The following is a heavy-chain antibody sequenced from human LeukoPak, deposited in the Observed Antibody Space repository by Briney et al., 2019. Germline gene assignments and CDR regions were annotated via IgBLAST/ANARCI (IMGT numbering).Heavy chain of an antibody. CDR1: GITFSSYS. CDR2: ISSRSSTI. CDR3: AIRDYGGDPVFDY. D-gene: IGHD4-23*01. V-gene: IGHV3-48*02. J-gene: IGHJ4*02. Sequence: GGSLRLSCVASGITFSSYSMNWVRQAPGKGLEWVSYISSRSSTIYYADSVKGRFTISRDNAKNSLYLQMNSLRDGDTAVYYCAIRDYGGDPVFDYWGQGTLVTVSS.